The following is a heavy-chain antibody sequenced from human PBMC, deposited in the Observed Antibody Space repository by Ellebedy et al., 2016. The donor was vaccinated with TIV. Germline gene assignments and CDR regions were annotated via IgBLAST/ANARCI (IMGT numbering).Heavy chain of an antibody. CDR2: INGDGRNT. Sequence: GESLKISCAASGFTFGSFAMHWVRQAPGKGLEWLSVINGDGRNTYHADSVKGRFTITRDNSKNTLYLQINRLRTEDTAVYYCAKGSSSGFNYDRVGFEYWGQGTLVTVSS. CDR1: GFTFGSFA. J-gene: IGHJ4*02. CDR3: AKGSSSGFNYDRVGFEY. V-gene: IGHV3-23*01. D-gene: IGHD3-22*01.